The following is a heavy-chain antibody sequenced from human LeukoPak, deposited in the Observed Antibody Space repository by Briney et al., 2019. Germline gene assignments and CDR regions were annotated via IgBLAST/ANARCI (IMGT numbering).Heavy chain of an antibody. CDR2: ISAYNGNT. CDR1: VYTFTNYG. V-gene: IGHV1-18*01. CDR3: ARSRTGDGDY. Sequence: GASVKVSCKASVYTFTNYGINWERQAPGQGLEWMGWISAYNGNTNYAQKLQGRVTMTTDTSTSTAYMELRSLRSDGTAVYYCARSRTGDGDYWGQGTLVTVSS. D-gene: IGHD7-27*01. J-gene: IGHJ4*02.